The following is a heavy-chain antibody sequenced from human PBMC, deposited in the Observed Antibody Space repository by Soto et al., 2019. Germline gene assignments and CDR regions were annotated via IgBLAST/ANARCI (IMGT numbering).Heavy chain of an antibody. J-gene: IGHJ4*02. CDR2: TYYRSKWYY. D-gene: IGHD6-13*01. Sequence: SQTLSLTCAIPWDRASSNHATWPWIRQSPSRDLPWLGRTYYRSKWYYDYALSVKSRMTINPDTSKNQFSLQLNSVTPEDTAVYYCARLVGNSWLDYWGQGTLVTVPQVSVGASETLSLTYFDYWGQGALVTVSS. CDR3: ARLVGNSWLDYWGQGTLVTVPQVSVGASETLSLTYFDY. CDR1: WDRASSNHAT. V-gene: IGHV6-1*01.